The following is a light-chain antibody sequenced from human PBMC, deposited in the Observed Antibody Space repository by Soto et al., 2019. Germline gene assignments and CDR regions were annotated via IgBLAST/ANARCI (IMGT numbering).Light chain of an antibody. J-gene: IGKJ5*01. CDR3: QHYGTSLIT. Sequence: EIVLTQSPATLSLSPGERATLSCGASQSIITSFLAWYQQKPGLAPRLLIYDASSRATGIPDRFSGSGSGTDFTLTISRLEPEDFAVYYCQHYGTSLITFGKGTRLEIK. CDR1: QSIITSF. V-gene: IGKV3D-20*01. CDR2: DAS.